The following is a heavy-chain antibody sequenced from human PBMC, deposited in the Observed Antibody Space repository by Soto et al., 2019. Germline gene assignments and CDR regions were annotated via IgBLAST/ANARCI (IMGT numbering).Heavy chain of an antibody. J-gene: IGHJ5*02. CDR3: ARVMITFGGVIVPNWFAP. Sequence: QVQLQESGPGLVKPSQTLSLTCTVSGGSISSGDYYWSWIRQPPGKGLEWIGYIYYSGSTYYNPSLMRRVTISVDTSKTQFSLKLSSVTAADTAVYYCARVMITFGGVIVPNWFAPWGQGTLVTVSS. CDR1: GGSISSGDYY. V-gene: IGHV4-30-4*01. CDR2: IYYSGST. D-gene: IGHD3-16*02.